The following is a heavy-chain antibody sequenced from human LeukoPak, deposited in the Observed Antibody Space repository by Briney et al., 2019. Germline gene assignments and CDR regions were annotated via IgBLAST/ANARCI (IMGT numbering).Heavy chain of an antibody. Sequence: GGSLRLSCAASGFTFSSYAMHWVRQAPGKGLEWVAVISYDGSNKYYADSVKGRFTISRDNSKNTLYLQMNSLRAEDTAVYYCARQITYSSSWYVYYFDYWGQGTLVTVSS. CDR2: ISYDGSNK. CDR1: GFTFSSYA. J-gene: IGHJ4*02. D-gene: IGHD6-13*01. V-gene: IGHV3-30-3*01. CDR3: ARQITYSSSWYVYYFDY.